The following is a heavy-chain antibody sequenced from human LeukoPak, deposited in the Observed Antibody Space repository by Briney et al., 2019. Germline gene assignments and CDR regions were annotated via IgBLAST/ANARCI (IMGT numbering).Heavy chain of an antibody. J-gene: IGHJ5*02. Sequence: SETLCLTCTVSRGSISSGIYYWGWIRQPPGKGLEWIGNIYYSGATYYNPSLKSRDTISVDTSKNQFSLKLSSVTAADTPVYYCARGAVYYYGSGSYYNRRSGFDPWGQGTLVTVSS. V-gene: IGHV4-39*07. CDR2: IYYSGAT. CDR1: RGSISSGIYY. D-gene: IGHD3-10*01. CDR3: ARGAVYYYGSGSYYNRRSGFDP.